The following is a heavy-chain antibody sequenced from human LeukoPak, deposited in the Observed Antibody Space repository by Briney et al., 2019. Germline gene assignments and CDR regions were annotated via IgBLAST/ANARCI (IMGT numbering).Heavy chain of an antibody. V-gene: IGHV3-74*01. Sequence: GESLRLSCAASGFTFSSFWMHWVRQAPGKGRVWVSRINSDGSSTSYADSVKGRFTISRDNDKNTLYLHMNSLRAEDTAVYYCARDRSYAMDVWGQGITVTVS. CDR3: ARDRSYAMDV. J-gene: IGHJ6*02. D-gene: IGHD3-16*02. CDR2: INSDGSST. CDR1: GFTFSSFW.